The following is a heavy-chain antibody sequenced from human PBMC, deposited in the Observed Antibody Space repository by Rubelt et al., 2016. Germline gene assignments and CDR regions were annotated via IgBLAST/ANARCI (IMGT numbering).Heavy chain of an antibody. CDR1: GYTFTGYY. V-gene: IGHV1-69*06. Sequence: GAEVKKPGASVKVSCKASGYTFTGYYMHWVRQAPGQGLEWMGGIFPIFGTANYAQKFQGRVTITADKSTSTAYMELRSLGSDDTAVYYCARVGGPEDVWGQGTTVTVSS. CDR2: IFPIFGTA. D-gene: IGHD3-16*01. J-gene: IGHJ6*02. CDR3: ARVGGPEDV.